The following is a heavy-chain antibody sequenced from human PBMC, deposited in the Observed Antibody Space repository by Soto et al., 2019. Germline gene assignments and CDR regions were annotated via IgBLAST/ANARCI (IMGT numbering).Heavy chain of an antibody. Sequence: CAASGFTVSSNYMSWVRQAPGKGLEWVSVIYSGGSTYYADSVKGRFTISRDNSKNTLYLQMNSLRAEDTAVYYCARGFYSGYEMYYFDYWGQGTLVTVSS. CDR2: IYSGGST. J-gene: IGHJ4*02. CDR3: ARGFYSGYEMYYFDY. D-gene: IGHD5-12*01. CDR1: GFTVSSNY. V-gene: IGHV3-53*01.